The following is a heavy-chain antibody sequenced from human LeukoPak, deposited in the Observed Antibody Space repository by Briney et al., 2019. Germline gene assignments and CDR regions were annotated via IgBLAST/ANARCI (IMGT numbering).Heavy chain of an antibody. CDR2: IRYDASNK. CDR1: GFTFSSYG. CDR3: AKDQDWGYYFDY. J-gene: IGHJ4*02. V-gene: IGHV3-30*02. D-gene: IGHD7-27*01. Sequence: PGGSLRLSCAASGFTFSSYGMHWVRQAPGKGLEWVAFIRYDASNKYYADSVKGRFTISRDNSKNTLYLQMNSLRAEDTAVYYCAKDQDWGYYFDYWGQGTLVTVSS.